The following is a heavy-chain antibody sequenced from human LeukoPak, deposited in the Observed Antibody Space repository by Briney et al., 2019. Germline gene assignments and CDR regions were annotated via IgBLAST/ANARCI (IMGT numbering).Heavy chain of an antibody. Sequence: GASVKVSCKASGYTFTGYYMHWVRQAPGQGLEWMGWIGPNSGGTNYAQNFQGRVTMTRDTSISTAYMDLSSLGSDDTAVYYCARDGEYGTGSYYRGCFDYWGQGILVTVSS. J-gene: IGHJ4*02. CDR3: ARDGEYGTGSYYRGCFDY. V-gene: IGHV1-2*02. D-gene: IGHD3-10*01. CDR1: GYTFTGYY. CDR2: IGPNSGGT.